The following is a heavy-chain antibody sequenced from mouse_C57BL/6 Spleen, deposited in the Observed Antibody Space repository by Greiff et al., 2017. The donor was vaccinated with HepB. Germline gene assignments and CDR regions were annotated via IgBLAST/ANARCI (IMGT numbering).Heavy chain of an antibody. J-gene: IGHJ1*03. Sequence: EVQWVASEGGLVQPGSSMKLSCTASGFTFSDYYMAWVRQVPEKGLEWVANINYDGSSTYYLDSLKSRFIISRDNAKNILYLQMSSLKYEDTATYYCARDGNSNYGYFDVWGTGTTVTVSS. CDR1: GFTFSDYY. V-gene: IGHV5-16*01. D-gene: IGHD2-5*01. CDR2: INYDGSST. CDR3: ARDGNSNYGYFDV.